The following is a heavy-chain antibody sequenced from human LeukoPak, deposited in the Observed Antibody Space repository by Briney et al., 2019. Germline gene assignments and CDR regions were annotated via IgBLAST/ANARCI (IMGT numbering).Heavy chain of an antibody. CDR3: ANQGGIVVVPAAMLGGALPGSV. Sequence: GGSLRLSCAASGFTFSSYAMSWVRQAPGKGLEWVSAISGSGGSTYYADSVKGRFTISRDNAKNTLYLQMNSLRAEDTAVYDCANQGGIVVVPAAMLGGALPGSVWGQGTTVTVSS. J-gene: IGHJ6*02. CDR2: ISGSGGST. CDR1: GFTFSSYA. V-gene: IGHV3-23*01. D-gene: IGHD2-2*01.